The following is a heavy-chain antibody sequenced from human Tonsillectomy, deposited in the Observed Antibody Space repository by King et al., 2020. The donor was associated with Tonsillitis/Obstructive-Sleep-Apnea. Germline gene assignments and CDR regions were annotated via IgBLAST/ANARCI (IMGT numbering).Heavy chain of an antibody. CDR1: GYTFTSYY. V-gene: IGHV1-46*01. CDR2: INPSGGST. D-gene: IGHD3-3*01. Sequence: QLVQSGAEVKKPGASVKVSCKASGYTFTSYYMHWVRQAPGQGLEWMGIINPSGGSTSYAQKFQGRVTMTRDTSTSTVYMELSSLRSEDTAVYYCARNTYYDFWSGYSDYYFDYWDQGTLVTVSS. CDR3: ARNTYYDFWSGYSDYYFDY. J-gene: IGHJ4*02.